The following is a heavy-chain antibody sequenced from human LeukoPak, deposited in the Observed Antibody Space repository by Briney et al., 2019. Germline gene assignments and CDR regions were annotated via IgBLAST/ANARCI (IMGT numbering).Heavy chain of an antibody. Sequence: PGRSLRLSCAASGFTFSSYAMHWVRQAPGKGLEWVAVISYDGSNKYYADSVKGRFTISRDNSKNTLYLQMNSLRAEDTAVYYCAKGASGHCSGAICYALDHWGQGTLVSVSS. CDR2: ISYDGSNK. V-gene: IGHV3-30-3*01. J-gene: IGHJ4*02. CDR1: GFTFSSYA. D-gene: IGHD2-15*01. CDR3: AKGASGHCSGAICYALDH.